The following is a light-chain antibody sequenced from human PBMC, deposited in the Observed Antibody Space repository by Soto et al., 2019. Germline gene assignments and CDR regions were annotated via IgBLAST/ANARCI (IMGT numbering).Light chain of an antibody. J-gene: IGKJ4*01. Sequence: IVMTQSPLALPVTPGEPASISCRSSQSLLHTNGYNYLDWYLQKPGQSPQILIFLGSDRASGGPDRFSGSGSGTDFTLKISRVEAEDVGVYYCMQTLQSPLTFGGGTKVDIK. CDR1: QSLLHTNGYNY. V-gene: IGKV2-28*01. CDR3: MQTLQSPLT. CDR2: LGS.